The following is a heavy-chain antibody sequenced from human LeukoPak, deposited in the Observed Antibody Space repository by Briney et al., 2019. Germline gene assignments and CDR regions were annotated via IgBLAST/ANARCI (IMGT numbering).Heavy chain of an antibody. CDR1: GFTFSRYS. Sequence: GGSLRLSCAASGFTFSRYSMNWVRQAPGKGLEWVSYISSSSSTIYYADSVKGRFTISRYNAKNSLYLQMNSLRAEDTAVYYCARDQGYSYGYVDAFDIWGQGTMVTVSS. D-gene: IGHD5-18*01. J-gene: IGHJ3*02. CDR3: ARDQGYSYGYVDAFDI. V-gene: IGHV3-48*04. CDR2: ISSSSSTI.